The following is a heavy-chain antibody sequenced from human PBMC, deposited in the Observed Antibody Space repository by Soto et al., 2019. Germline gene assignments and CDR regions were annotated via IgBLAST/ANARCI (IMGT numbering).Heavy chain of an antibody. D-gene: IGHD3-16*01. CDR3: AGGMGHVCNDAFDI. Sequence: SETLSLTCAVSGGSINNDSYYWSWIRQRPGQGLEWIAYIYHSGSTYYNPSLKSRVTISVDRSKNQFSLKLTYVTAADTALFCGAGGMGHVCNDAFDIWGQGTMVTVSS. V-gene: IGHV4-30-2*01. CDR2: IYHSGST. J-gene: IGHJ3*02. CDR1: GGSINNDSYY.